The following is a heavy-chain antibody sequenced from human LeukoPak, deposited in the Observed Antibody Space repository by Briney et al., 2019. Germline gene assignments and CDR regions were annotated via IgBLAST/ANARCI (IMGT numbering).Heavy chain of an antibody. V-gene: IGHV3-48*03. CDR1: GLTFSSYE. CDR3: AREGMATTVDY. D-gene: IGHD5-24*01. CDR2: ISSSGSTI. Sequence: GGSLRLSCAASGLTFSSYEMNWVRQAPGKGLEWVSYISSSGSTIYYADSVKGRFTISRDNAKNSLYLQMNSLRAEDTAVYYCAREGMATTVDYWGQGTLVTVSS. J-gene: IGHJ4*02.